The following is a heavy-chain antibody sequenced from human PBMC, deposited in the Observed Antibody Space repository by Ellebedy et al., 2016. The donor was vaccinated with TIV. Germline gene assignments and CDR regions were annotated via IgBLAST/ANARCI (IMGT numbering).Heavy chain of an antibody. CDR3: ARQGISGWSFDY. V-gene: IGHV5-51*01. CDR1: DSSFTSYL. CDR2: IHPADSET. Sequence: GESLKISCKGTDSSFTSYLIGWVRQMPGKGLEWMGIIHPADSETRSSPSFQGQVTISADKSIRTVYLQWRSLKASDTAIYYCARQGISGWSFDYWGQGTLITVSS. J-gene: IGHJ4*02. D-gene: IGHD6-19*01.